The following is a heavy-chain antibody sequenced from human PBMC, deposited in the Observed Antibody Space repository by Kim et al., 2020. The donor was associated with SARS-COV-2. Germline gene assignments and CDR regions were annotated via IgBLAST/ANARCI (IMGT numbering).Heavy chain of an antibody. CDR1: GGTFNNYA. V-gene: IGHV1-69*13. Sequence: SVKVSCKASGGTFNNYAISWVRQAPGQGLEWMGTIIPIFATTNYAQTFQGRVTITADGSTSTAYMELSSLRSDDTAMYYCATKQQLVKDYFDYWGQGTL. D-gene: IGHD6-13*01. CDR3: ATKQQLVKDYFDY. J-gene: IGHJ4*02. CDR2: IIPIFATT.